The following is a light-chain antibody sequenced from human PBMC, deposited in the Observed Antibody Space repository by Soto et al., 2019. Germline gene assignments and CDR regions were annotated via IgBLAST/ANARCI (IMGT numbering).Light chain of an antibody. Sequence: QSALTQPASVSGSPGQSITISCAGTGSDVGGYNYVSWYQQHPGKAPKLMIYEVNNRPSGVSNRFSGSKSGNTASLTISGLQAEDEADYYCSSYTSSSTRVFGGGTKLTVL. CDR3: SSYTSSSTRV. CDR2: EVN. J-gene: IGLJ3*02. V-gene: IGLV2-14*01. CDR1: GSDVGGYNY.